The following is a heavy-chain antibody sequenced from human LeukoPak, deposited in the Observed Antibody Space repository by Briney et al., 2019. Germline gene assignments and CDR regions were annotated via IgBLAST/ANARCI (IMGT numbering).Heavy chain of an antibody. J-gene: IGHJ4*02. D-gene: IGHD1-26*01. CDR2: IWYDGSNK. CDR3: AKVASQSGSLNFDY. V-gene: IGHV3-33*06. Sequence: GGSLRLSCAASGFTFSSYGMHWVRQAPGKGLEWVADIWYDGSNKYYADSVKGRFTISRDNSKNTLYLQMNSLRAEDTAVYYCAKVASQSGSLNFDYWGQGTLVTVSS. CDR1: GFTFSSYG.